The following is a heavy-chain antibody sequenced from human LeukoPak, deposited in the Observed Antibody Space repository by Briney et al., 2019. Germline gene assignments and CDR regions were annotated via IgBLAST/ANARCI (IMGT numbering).Heavy chain of an antibody. J-gene: IGHJ4*02. CDR2: ITGSGGST. CDR3: ARELFDFDY. Sequence: PGGSLRLSCAPSGFTFDNIAMTWFRQAPGKGLEWVSEITGSGGSTYYADSVKGRFTISRDNSKNTLYLQMNSLRAEDTAIYYCARELFDFDYWGQGTLVTVSS. D-gene: IGHD3-10*01. V-gene: IGHV3-23*01. CDR1: GFTFDNIA.